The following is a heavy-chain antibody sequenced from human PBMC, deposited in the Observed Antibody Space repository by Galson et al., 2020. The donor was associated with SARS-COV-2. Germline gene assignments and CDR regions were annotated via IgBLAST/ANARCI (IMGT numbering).Heavy chain of an antibody. D-gene: IGHD1-26*01. CDR3: ARDTREGTQGGYFDY. V-gene: IGHV3-30-3*01. CDR2: VSYDGSTK. J-gene: IGHJ4*02. CDR1: GFTFSIYA. Sequence: TGGSLRLSCAASGFTFSIYAMHWVRQAPGKGLEWVAVVSYDGSTKYYADSVKGRFTISRDNCKNMLWLQMNSLRAEDTAVYYCARDTREGTQGGYFDYWGQGTLVTVSS.